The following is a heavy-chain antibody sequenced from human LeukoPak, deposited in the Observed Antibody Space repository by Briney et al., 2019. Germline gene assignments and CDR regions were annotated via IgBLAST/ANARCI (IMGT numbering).Heavy chain of an antibody. CDR2: INTDGSST. Sequence: PGGSLRLSCAASGFTFSSYWMHWVRQAPGKWLVWVSRINTDGSSTSYADSVKGRFTISRDNAKNTLYLQMNSLRAEDTAVYYCARDPDSSSWSRTDYWGQGTLVTVSS. CDR3: ARDPDSSSWSRTDY. J-gene: IGHJ4*02. D-gene: IGHD6-13*01. CDR1: GFTFSSYW. V-gene: IGHV3-74*01.